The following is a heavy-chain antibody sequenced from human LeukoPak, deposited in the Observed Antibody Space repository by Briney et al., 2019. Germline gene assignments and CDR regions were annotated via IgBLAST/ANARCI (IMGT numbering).Heavy chain of an antibody. CDR3: ARDPGSSYSSSWYDYYYMDV. Sequence: GASVKVSCKASGYTFTGYYMHWVRQAPGQGLEWMGWINPNSGGTYAQKFQGRVTMTRDTSISTAYMELSGLRSDDTAVYYCARDPGSSYSSSWYDYYYMDVWGKGTTVTISS. CDR1: GYTFTGYY. V-gene: IGHV1-2*02. J-gene: IGHJ6*03. CDR2: INPNSGGT. D-gene: IGHD6-13*01.